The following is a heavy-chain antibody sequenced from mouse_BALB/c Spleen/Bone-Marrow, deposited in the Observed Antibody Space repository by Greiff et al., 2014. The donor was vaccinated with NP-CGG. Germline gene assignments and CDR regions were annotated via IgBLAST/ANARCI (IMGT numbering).Heavy chain of an antibody. CDR2: INSNGGST. D-gene: IGHD1-3*01. V-gene: IGHV5-6-3*01. J-gene: IGHJ2*01. Sequence: VQLQQSGGGLVQPGGSLKLSCAASGFTFSSYGMSWVRQTPDKRLELVATINSNGGSTYYPDSVKGRFTISRDNAKNTLCLQMSSLKSEDTAMYYCAITSYFDYWGQGTTLTASS. CDR3: AITSYFDY. CDR1: GFTFSSYG.